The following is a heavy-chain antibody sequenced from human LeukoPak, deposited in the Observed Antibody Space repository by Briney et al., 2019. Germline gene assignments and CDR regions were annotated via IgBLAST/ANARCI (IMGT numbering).Heavy chain of an antibody. Sequence: ASVKVSCKASGYTFTSYGISWVRQAPGQGLEWMGWISAYNGYTNYAQKLQGRVTMTTDTSTSTVYMELSSLRSEDTAVYYCARGDHVRIYAESAFDIWGQGTMVSVSS. J-gene: IGHJ3*02. D-gene: IGHD5/OR15-5a*01. V-gene: IGHV1-18*01. CDR1: GYTFTSYG. CDR2: ISAYNGYT. CDR3: ARGDHVRIYAESAFDI.